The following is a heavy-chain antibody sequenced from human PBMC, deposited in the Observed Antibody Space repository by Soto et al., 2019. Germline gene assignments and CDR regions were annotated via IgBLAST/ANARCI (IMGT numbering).Heavy chain of an antibody. CDR2: IIPIPGTA. CDR1: GGTFSSYA. J-gene: IGHJ6*02. D-gene: IGHD2-2*01. CDR3: ARSQGSSTSLEIYYYYYYGMDA. Sequence: QVQLVQSGAEVKKPGSSVKVSCKASGGTFSSYAISWVRQAPGQGLEWMGGIIPIPGTANSAQKFQGRVTITADEPTSTAYMELSSLRSEDTAVYYCARSQGSSTSLEIYYYYYYGMDAWGQGTTVTVSS. V-gene: IGHV1-69*01.